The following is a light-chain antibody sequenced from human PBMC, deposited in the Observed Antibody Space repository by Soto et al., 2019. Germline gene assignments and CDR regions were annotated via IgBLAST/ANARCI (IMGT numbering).Light chain of an antibody. Sequence: QSALTQPASVSGSPGQSITISCIGTSSDIGPYNYVSWYQQHPDKAPKLILYEVTNRPSGASDRFSGSKSGNAAFVTISGLQAEDEADYYCSSYSSSATPYVFGTGTKLTVL. CDR2: EVT. CDR1: SSDIGPYNY. CDR3: SSYSSSATPYV. J-gene: IGLJ1*01. V-gene: IGLV2-14*01.